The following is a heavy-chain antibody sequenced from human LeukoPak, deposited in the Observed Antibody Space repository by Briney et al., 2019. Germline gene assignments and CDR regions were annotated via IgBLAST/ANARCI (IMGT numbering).Heavy chain of an antibody. J-gene: IGHJ3*02. CDR1: GGSFSGYY. D-gene: IGHD3-10*01. CDR2: INHSGST. V-gene: IGHV4-34*01. CDR3: ARETYYYGSGSPADAFDI. Sequence: SETLSLTCAVYGGSFSGYYWSWIRQPPGKGLEWIGEINHSGSTNYNPSLKSRVTISVDTSKNQFSLKLSSVTAADTAVYYCARETYYYGSGSPADAFDIWGQGTMVTVSS.